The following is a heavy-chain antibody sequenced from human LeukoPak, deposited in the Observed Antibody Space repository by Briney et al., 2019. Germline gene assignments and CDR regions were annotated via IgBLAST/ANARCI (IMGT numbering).Heavy chain of an antibody. CDR3: ARGSLIAVAVYYFDC. CDR1: GVSFSGYY. Sequence: SETLSLTCAVYGVSFSGYYWSWIRQPPGKGLEWIGEINHSGSTNYNPSLKSRVTISVDTSKNQFSLKLSSVTAADTAVYYCARGSLIAVAVYYFDCWGQGTLVTVSS. V-gene: IGHV4-34*01. D-gene: IGHD6-19*01. CDR2: INHSGST. J-gene: IGHJ4*02.